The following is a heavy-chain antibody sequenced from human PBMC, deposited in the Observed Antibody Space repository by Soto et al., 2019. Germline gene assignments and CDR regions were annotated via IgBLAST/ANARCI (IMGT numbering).Heavy chain of an antibody. CDR2: ISSSGSSGSII. Sequence: GGTLSLSSEVSGFPCRYYDMSLIGQAPGKGLEWISYISSSGSSGSIIYYADSVKGRFTISRDNAKNSLYLQMNSLRAEDTAVYYCAKGQGDFRYYYYGMDVWGQGTTVTVSS. CDR3: AKGQGDFRYYYYGMDV. V-gene: IGHV3-11*01. D-gene: IGHD3-3*01. J-gene: IGHJ6*02. CDR1: GFPCRYYD.